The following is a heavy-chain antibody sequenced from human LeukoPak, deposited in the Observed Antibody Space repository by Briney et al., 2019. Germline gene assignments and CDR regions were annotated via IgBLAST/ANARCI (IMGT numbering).Heavy chain of an antibody. CDR3: ARHQLPDSSRDAFDI. D-gene: IGHD1-7*01. CDR1: GYSSTSYW. Sequence: GESLKISCKGSGYSSTSYWISWVRQIPGKGLEWMGRIDPSDSYTNYSPSFQGHVTISADKSISTAYLQWSSLKASDTAMYYCARHQLPDSSRDAFDIWGQGTMVTVSS. V-gene: IGHV5-10-1*01. CDR2: IDPSDSYT. J-gene: IGHJ3*02.